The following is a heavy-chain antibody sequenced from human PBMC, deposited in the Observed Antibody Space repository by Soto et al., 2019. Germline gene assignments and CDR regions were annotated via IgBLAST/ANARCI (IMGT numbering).Heavy chain of an antibody. CDR3: AKMERTQLWLLVQN. V-gene: IGHV4-31*03. CDR2: ITYGGSI. CDR1: GASITNDDFF. Sequence: SETLSLTCTVSGASITNDDFFWSWVRQHPDKGLEWLAYITYGGSIYYNPSLRSRLSVSIDKSKSQFSLNVRSVTAADTAVYFCAKMERTQLWLLVQNWGQGLPVTVSS. J-gene: IGHJ4*02. D-gene: IGHD5-18*01.